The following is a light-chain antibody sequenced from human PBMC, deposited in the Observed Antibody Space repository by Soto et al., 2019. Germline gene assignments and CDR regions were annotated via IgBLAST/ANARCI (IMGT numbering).Light chain of an antibody. J-gene: IGKJ1*01. V-gene: IGKV3-15*01. Sequence: EIVLTQSPGTLSLSPGERATLSCRASQSVRNNYLAWYQQRPGQAPRLLIYGASTRATGIPARFSGSGSGTEFTLTISSLQSEDFAVYYCQQYNNWPPWTVGHGTKVDI. CDR2: GAS. CDR1: QSVRNN. CDR3: QQYNNWPPWT.